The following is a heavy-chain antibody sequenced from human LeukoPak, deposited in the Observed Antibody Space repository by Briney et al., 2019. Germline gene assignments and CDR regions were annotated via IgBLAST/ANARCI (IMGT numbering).Heavy chain of an antibody. J-gene: IGHJ4*02. V-gene: IGHV3-30-3*01. Sequence: GGSLRLSCAASGFIFSNYDMSWVRQAPGKGLEWVAVISYDGSNKYYADSVKGRFTISRDNSKNTLYLQMNSLRAEDTAVYYCARDMYSSGWEGSFDYWGQGTLVTDSS. CDR3: ARDMYSSGWEGSFDY. CDR1: GFIFSNYD. CDR2: ISYDGSNK. D-gene: IGHD6-19*01.